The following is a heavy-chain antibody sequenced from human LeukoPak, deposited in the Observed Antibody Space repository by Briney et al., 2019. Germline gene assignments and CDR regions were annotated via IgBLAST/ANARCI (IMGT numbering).Heavy chain of an antibody. V-gene: IGHV3-23*01. CDR2: ISASGGST. J-gene: IGHJ4*02. Sequence: PGGSLRLSCAASGFTFSNYAMNWVRQAPGKGLEWVSTISASGGSTSYADSEKGRFIMSRDNSKNTLYLQMNSLRAEDTAVYYCARDSASGWYHAYWGQGTLVTVSS. CDR3: ARDSASGWYHAY. CDR1: GFTFSNYA. D-gene: IGHD6-19*01.